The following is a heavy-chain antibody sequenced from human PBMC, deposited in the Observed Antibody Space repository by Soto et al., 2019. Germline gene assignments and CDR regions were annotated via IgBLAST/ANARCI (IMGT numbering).Heavy chain of an antibody. CDR1: GGSISSSSYY. V-gene: IGHV4-39*01. J-gene: IGHJ4*02. Sequence: QLQLQESGPGLVKPSETLSLTCTVSGGSISSSSYYWGWIRQPPGKGLEWIGSIYYSGSTYYNPSLKSRVTISVDTSKNQFSLKLSSVTAADTAVYYCARLRSYYDILTGSYDYFDYWGQGTLVTVSS. D-gene: IGHD3-9*01. CDR2: IYYSGST. CDR3: ARLRSYYDILTGSYDYFDY.